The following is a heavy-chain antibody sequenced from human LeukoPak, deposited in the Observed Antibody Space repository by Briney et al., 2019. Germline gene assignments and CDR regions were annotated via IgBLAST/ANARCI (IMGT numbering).Heavy chain of an antibody. Sequence: ASVKVSCKASGYTFTNYGISWVRQAPGQGLEWLGWVSAYADDTNYVQKFRGRITMTVDTSTSTAYVELRSLRSDDTAVYYCARDCIGCLGFDYWGQGTLVTVSS. CDR2: VSAYADDT. CDR3: ARDCIGCLGFDY. V-gene: IGHV1-18*01. J-gene: IGHJ4*02. CDR1: GYTFTNYG. D-gene: IGHD5/OR15-5a*01.